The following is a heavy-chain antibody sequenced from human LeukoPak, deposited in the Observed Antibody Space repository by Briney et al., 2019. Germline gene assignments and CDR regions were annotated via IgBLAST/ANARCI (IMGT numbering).Heavy chain of an antibody. D-gene: IGHD3/OR15-3a*01. CDR3: ARGTGLSDAFDI. J-gene: IGHJ3*02. Sequence: SETLSLTCTVSGGSISSGDYYWSWIRQPPGTGLEWIGYIYYSGSTYYNPSLKSRVTISVDTSKNQFSLKLSSVTAADTAVYYCARGTGLSDAFDIWGQGTMVTVSS. CDR1: GGSISSGDYY. CDR2: IYYSGST. V-gene: IGHV4-30-4*08.